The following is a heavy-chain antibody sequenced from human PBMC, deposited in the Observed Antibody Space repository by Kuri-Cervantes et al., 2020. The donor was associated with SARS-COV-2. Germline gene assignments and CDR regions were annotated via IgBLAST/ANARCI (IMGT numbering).Heavy chain of an antibody. CDR3: AKGLSYYDTGVTV. J-gene: IGHJ6*02. V-gene: IGHV3-23*01. D-gene: IGHD3-22*01. Sequence: GESLKISCAASGFTFSSYWMSWVRQAPGKGLEWVSAISGSGGSTYYADSVKGRFTISRDNSKNTLYLQMNSLRAGDTAAYYCAKGLSYYDTGVTVWGQGTTVTVSS. CDR2: ISGSGGST. CDR1: GFTFSSYW.